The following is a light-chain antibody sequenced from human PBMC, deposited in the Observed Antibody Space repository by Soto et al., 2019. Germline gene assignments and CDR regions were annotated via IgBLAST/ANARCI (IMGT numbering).Light chain of an antibody. CDR1: SSDVGDYNF. CDR2: DVT. Sequence: QSALTQPASVSGSPGQSIAISCTGTSSDVGDYNFVSWYQHHPGKAPKLLIYDVTYRPSGVSDRFSASKSGNTASLTISGLQTDDEADYYSRSHTSSRTLVFGTGTKVTVL. CDR3: RSHTSSRTLV. J-gene: IGLJ1*01. V-gene: IGLV2-14*03.